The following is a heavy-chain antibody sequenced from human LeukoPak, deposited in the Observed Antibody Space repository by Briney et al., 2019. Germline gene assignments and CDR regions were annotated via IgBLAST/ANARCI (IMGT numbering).Heavy chain of an antibody. D-gene: IGHD3-9*01. CDR2: INAGNGNT. CDR3: ARGYYDILTGYSTVRPDY. Sequence: ASVKLSCKASGYTFTSYAMHWVRQAPGQRLERMGWINAGNGNTKYSQKFQGRVTITRDTSASTAYMELSSLSSEDTAVYYCARGYYDILTGYSTVRPDYWGQGTLVTVSS. J-gene: IGHJ4*02. CDR1: GYTFTSYA. V-gene: IGHV1-3*01.